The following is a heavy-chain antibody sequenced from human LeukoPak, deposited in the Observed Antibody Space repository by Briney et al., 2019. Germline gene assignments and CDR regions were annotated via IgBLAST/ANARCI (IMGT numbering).Heavy chain of an antibody. V-gene: IGHV4-59*01. CDR1: DGSISSYY. D-gene: IGHD5-12*01. J-gene: IGHJ4*02. CDR3: AREENHIVTTSYYFDH. Sequence: SETLSLTCTVSDGSISSYYWSWIRQPPGKGLEWIGHIYDSGSTNYNPSLKSRVTISVDTSKNQFSLKLSSVTAADTAVYYCAREENHIVTTSYYFDHWGQGTLVTVSS. CDR2: IYDSGST.